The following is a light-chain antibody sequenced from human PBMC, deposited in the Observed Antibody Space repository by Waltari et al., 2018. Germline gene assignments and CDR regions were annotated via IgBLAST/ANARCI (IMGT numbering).Light chain of an antibody. V-gene: IGLV2-8*01. CDR1: SSHVGYSNY. CDR2: AVT. Sequence: QSALTQPPSASGSPGQSVTIACTGPSSHVGYSNYVPRYQQHPGKAPKLLIYAVTKRPSGVPDRFSGSKSDNTASLTVSGVQVEDEADYYCTSLAAGSTWVFGGGTKLTVL. CDR3: TSLAAGSTWV. J-gene: IGLJ3*02.